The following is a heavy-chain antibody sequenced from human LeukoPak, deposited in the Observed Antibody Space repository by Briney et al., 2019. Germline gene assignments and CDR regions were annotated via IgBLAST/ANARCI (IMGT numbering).Heavy chain of an antibody. CDR2: IKQDGSEK. J-gene: IGHJ4*01. V-gene: IGHV3-7*03. CDR3: ARDGTSPGLYFDL. Sequence: GGSLRLSCAVSGFTFSSYWMNWVRQAPGKGLEWVASIKQDGSEKSYVDSVKGRFTISRDNAKNSLYLQMSSLRAEDTAVYYCARDGTSPGLYFDLWGQGTLVTVSS. CDR1: GFTFSSYW. D-gene: IGHD1/OR15-1a*01.